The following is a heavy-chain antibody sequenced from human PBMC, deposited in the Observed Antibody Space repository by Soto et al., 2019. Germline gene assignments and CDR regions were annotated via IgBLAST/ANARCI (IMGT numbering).Heavy chain of an antibody. CDR1: GFSFRGYG. CDR3: TKPPSIKYGFDY. J-gene: IGHJ4*02. D-gene: IGHD1-20*01. CDR2: ISSSSGST. V-gene: IGHV3-23*04. Sequence: EVQLVESGGGLVQPGGSLRLSCVASGFSFRGYGLTWVRQAPGKGLEWVSAISSSSGSTFYADSVKGRFIISRDNSKNTLYLQMNSLRVEDTAVYYCTKPPSIKYGFDYWGQGTLVAVSS.